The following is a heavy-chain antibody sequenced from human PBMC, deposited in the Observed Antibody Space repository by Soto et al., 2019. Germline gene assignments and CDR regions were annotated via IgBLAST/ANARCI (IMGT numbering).Heavy chain of an antibody. CDR1: GGTFSSYA. J-gene: IGHJ4*02. D-gene: IGHD6-19*01. V-gene: IGHV1-69*13. CDR2: IIPIFGTA. Sequence: GASVKVSCKASGGTFSSYAISWVRQAPGQGLEWMGGIIPIFGTANYAQKFQGRVTITAEESTSTAYMELRSLRSDDTAVYYCARDRSSGWFYFDSWGQGTQVTVSS. CDR3: ARDRSSGWFYFDS.